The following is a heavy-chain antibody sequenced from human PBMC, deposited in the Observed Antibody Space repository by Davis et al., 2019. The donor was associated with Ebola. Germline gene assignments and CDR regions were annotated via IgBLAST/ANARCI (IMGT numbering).Heavy chain of an antibody. CDR2: IIPILGIA. D-gene: IGHD3-3*01. CDR1: GGTFSSYA. V-gene: IGHV1-69*10. Sequence: SVTVSCKASGGTFSSYAISWVRQAPGQGLEWMGGIIPILGIANYAQKFQGRVTITADESTSTAYMELSSLRSEDTAVYYCARDQGYDFWSGPRGDWFDPWGQGTLVTVSS. CDR3: ARDQGYDFWSGPRGDWFDP. J-gene: IGHJ5*02.